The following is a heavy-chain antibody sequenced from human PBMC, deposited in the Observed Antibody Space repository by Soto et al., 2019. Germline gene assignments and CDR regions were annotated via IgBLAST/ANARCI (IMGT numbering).Heavy chain of an antibody. CDR1: GFTFGNYG. Sequence: GGSLRLSCTGSGFTFGNYGMHWVRQAPGKGLEWVASASYDGNNKYYADSLKGRFTISRDNSKKMVYLQMTSLGPEDTAVYYCAKGGGSARDFDYWGQGALVTVSS. J-gene: IGHJ4*02. CDR2: ASYDGNNK. V-gene: IGHV3-30*18. CDR3: AKGGGSARDFDY. D-gene: IGHD1-26*01.